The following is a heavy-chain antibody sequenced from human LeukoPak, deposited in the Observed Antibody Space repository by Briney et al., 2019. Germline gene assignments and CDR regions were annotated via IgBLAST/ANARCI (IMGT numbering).Heavy chain of an antibody. J-gene: IGHJ3*02. V-gene: IGHV3-30-3*01. CDR3: AGKTSDDAFDI. CDR1: GFTFSSYA. CDR2: ISYDGSNK. Sequence: GGSLRLSCAASGFTFSSYAMHWVRQAPGKGLEWVAVISYDGSNKYYADSVKGRFTISRDNSKNTLYLQMNSLRAEDTAVYYCAGKTSDDAFDIWGQGTMVTVSS.